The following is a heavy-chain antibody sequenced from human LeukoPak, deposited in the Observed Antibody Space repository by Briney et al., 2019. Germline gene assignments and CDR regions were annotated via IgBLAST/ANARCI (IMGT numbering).Heavy chain of an antibody. CDR1: GYTFTGYY. J-gene: IGHJ5*02. CDR3: AKAYYDILTGYSSNNWFDH. D-gene: IGHD3-9*01. V-gene: IGHV1-2*02. Sequence: ASVTVSFKASGYTFTGYYMHWVRQAPGQGREGMGWINPNSGGTNYAQKFQGRVTITRDTSISTAYMELSRLRSDDTAVYYCAKAYYDILTGYSSNNWFDHWGQGTLVTVSS. CDR2: INPNSGGT.